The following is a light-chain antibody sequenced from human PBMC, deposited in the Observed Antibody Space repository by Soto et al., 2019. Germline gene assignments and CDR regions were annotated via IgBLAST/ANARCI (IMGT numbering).Light chain of an antibody. CDR3: QNYNTYSKA. CDR2: DGS. CDR1: QSVAYW. Sequence: DIQMTQSPSTLSTSVGARVTITCRASQSVAYWLAWYQQKPGKAPSLLIYDGSTLATGVPPRFSGGGFGTEFTLNISSVQPDDSALYYCQNYNTYSKAFGPGTRVEIK. J-gene: IGKJ2*01. V-gene: IGKV1-5*01.